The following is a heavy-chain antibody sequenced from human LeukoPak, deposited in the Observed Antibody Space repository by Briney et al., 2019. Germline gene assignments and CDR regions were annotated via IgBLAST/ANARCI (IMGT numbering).Heavy chain of an antibody. CDR1: GGTFSSYA. V-gene: IGHV1-69*13. CDR2: IIPIFGTA. D-gene: IGHD2-2*01. Sequence: SVKVSWKASGGTFSSYAISWVRQAPGQGLEWMGGIIPIFGTANYAQKFQGRVTITADESTSTAYMELSSLRSEDTAVYYCARAEGYCSSTSCLGAAAGPDLLPDYWGQGTLVTVSS. J-gene: IGHJ4*02. CDR3: ARAEGYCSSTSCLGAAAGPDLLPDY.